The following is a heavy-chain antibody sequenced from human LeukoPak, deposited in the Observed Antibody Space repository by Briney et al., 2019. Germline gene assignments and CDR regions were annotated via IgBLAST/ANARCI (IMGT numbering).Heavy chain of an antibody. D-gene: IGHD3-3*01. CDR2: IYYSGST. J-gene: IGHJ4*02. CDR1: GGSISSHY. CDR3: ARGTISYDFSSNYHSPSFDY. Sequence: SETLSLTCTVSGGSISSHYWSWIRQPPGKGLEWIGHIYYSGSTNYKPSLKSRVTISVDTSKTQFSLNLSSVTAADTAVYYCARGTISYDFSSNYHSPSFDYWGQGTLVTVSS. V-gene: IGHV4-59*11.